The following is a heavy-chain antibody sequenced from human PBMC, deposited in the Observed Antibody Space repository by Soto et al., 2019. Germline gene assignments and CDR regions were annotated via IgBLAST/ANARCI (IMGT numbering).Heavy chain of an antibody. CDR1: GYTFTSYY. Sequence: GASVKVSCKASGYTFTSYYMHWVRQAPGQGLEWMGIINPSGGSTSYAQKFQGRVTMTRDTSTSTVYMELSSLRSEDTAVYYCARFRGSPKKYYYDSSGTTSAFDIWGQGTMVTVSS. CDR2: INPSGGST. V-gene: IGHV1-46*01. CDR3: ARFRGSPKKYYYDSSGTTSAFDI. D-gene: IGHD3-22*01. J-gene: IGHJ3*02.